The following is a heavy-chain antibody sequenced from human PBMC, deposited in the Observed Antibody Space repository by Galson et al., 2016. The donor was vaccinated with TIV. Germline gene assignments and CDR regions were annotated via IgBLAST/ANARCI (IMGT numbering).Heavy chain of an antibody. CDR2: IYYRSEWYN. CDR1: GDSVSSISAA. V-gene: IGHV6-1*01. CDR3: TRAAGKNGASCYATCETFDI. J-gene: IGHJ3*02. D-gene: IGHD2-2*01. Sequence: CAISGDSVSSISAAWNWIRQSPSRGLEWLGRIYYRSEWYNDYAVSVKSRMTINPDTSKNQFSLQLRSVTPEDTGVYYCTRAAGKNGASCYATCETFDIWGQGTMVTVSS.